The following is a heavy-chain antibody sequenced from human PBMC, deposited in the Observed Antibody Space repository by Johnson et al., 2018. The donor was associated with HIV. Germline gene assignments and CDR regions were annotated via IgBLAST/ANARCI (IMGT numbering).Heavy chain of an antibody. D-gene: IGHD3-3*01. J-gene: IGHJ3*02. Sequence: VQLVESGGGLVQPGGSLRLSCAASGFTFSNYWMSWVRQAPGKGLEWVANIKQDGSEKYYVDSVKGRFTISRDNAKNSLYLRMNSLRAEDTAVYYCARDRYYDFWSGYRAFDIWGQGTMVTVSS. CDR3: ARDRYYDFWSGYRAFDI. CDR1: GFTFSNYW. CDR2: IKQDGSEK. V-gene: IGHV3-7*03.